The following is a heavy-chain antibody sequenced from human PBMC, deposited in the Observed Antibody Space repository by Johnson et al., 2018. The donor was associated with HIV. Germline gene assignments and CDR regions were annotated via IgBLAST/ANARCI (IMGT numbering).Heavy chain of an antibody. CDR1: GFTFSSYA. Sequence: EKLVESGGGVVQPGRSLRLSCAASGFTFSSYAMSWVRQAPGKGLEWVSAISGSGGSTYYADSVKGRFTISRDNSKNTLYLQMNSLRAEDTAVYYCAKDRTIHDAFDIWGQGTMVTVSS. CDR3: AKDRTIHDAFDI. V-gene: IGHV3-23*04. J-gene: IGHJ3*02. CDR2: ISGSGGST. D-gene: IGHD5-18*01.